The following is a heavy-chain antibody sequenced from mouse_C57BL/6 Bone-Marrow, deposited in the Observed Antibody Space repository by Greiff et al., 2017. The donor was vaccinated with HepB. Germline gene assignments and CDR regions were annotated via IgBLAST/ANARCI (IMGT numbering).Heavy chain of an antibody. J-gene: IGHJ4*01. CDR2: IYWDDDK. D-gene: IGHD1-1*01. CDR1: GFSLSTSGMG. Sequence: QVTLKESGPGLLQSSQTLSLTCSFSGFSLSTSGMGVSWIRQPSGKGLEWLAHIYWDDDKRYNPSQKSRLTISKDTSRNQVFLKITSVYTAATATYYCARRVIYYYGSSYAMDYWGQGTSVTVSS. V-gene: IGHV8-12*01. CDR3: ARRVIYYYGSSYAMDY.